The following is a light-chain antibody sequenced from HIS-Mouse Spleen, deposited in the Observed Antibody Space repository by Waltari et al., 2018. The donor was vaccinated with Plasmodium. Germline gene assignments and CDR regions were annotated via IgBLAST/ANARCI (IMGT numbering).Light chain of an antibody. Sequence: EIQMTQSPSAMSASVGDRVTITCRASQGISNYLAWFQQKPGKVPNRLIYAASSLQSGVPSRVSVSGSGTEFTLTISSLQPEDFATYYCLQHNSYPRTFGQGTKVEIK. CDR2: AAS. CDR3: LQHNSYPRT. CDR1: QGISNY. V-gene: IGKV1-17*03. J-gene: IGKJ1*01.